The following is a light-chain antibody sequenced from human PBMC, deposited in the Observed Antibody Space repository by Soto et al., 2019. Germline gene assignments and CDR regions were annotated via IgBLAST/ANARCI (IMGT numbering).Light chain of an antibody. Sequence: SYELTQPPSVSVAPGQTARITCGGNNIGSKSVHWYQQKPGQAPVLVVYDDSDWPSGIPERFSGSNSGNTATLTISRVEAGDEADYYCQVWDSSSDHPGVVFGGGTQLTVL. CDR1: NIGSKS. J-gene: IGLJ2*01. CDR2: DDS. V-gene: IGLV3-21*02. CDR3: QVWDSSSDHPGVV.